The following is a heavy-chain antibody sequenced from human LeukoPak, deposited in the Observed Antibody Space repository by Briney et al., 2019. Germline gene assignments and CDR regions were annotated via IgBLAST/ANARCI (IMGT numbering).Heavy chain of an antibody. Sequence: SVKVSCKASGFTFTSSAMQWVRQARGQRLEWIGWIVVGSGNTDYAQKFQERVTITRDMSTSTAYMELSSLRSEDTAVYYCAAERGGSSMAFDIWGQGTMVTVSS. CDR2: IVVGSGNT. J-gene: IGHJ3*02. CDR1: GFTFTSSA. V-gene: IGHV1-58*02. D-gene: IGHD6-6*01. CDR3: AAERGGSSMAFDI.